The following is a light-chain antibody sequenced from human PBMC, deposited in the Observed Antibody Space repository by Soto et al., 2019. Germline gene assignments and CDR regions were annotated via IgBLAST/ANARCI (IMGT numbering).Light chain of an antibody. CDR2: AAS. Sequence: DIQMTQSPSSLSASVGDRVTITGRVSQSISSYLNWYQQKPGKAPKLLIYAASSLQSGVPSSFSGSGSGTDFTLTISSLQPEDFATYYCQQSYSTPYTFGQGTKLEIK. V-gene: IGKV1-39*01. J-gene: IGKJ2*01. CDR1: QSISSY. CDR3: QQSYSTPYT.